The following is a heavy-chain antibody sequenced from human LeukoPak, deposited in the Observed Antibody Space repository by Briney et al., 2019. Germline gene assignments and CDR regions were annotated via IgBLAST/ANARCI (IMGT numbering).Heavy chain of an antibody. J-gene: IGHJ4*02. Sequence: TGGSLRLSCAPSGFIFSSYAMSWVRQAAGNVLEWVAAISGSGGSTYYADSVKGRFIISRDNSKNILYLQMNSLKIEDTAVYYCAVGAEGHSYGHVNYWGQGTLVTVSS. V-gene: IGHV3-23*01. CDR3: AVGAEGHSYGHVNY. D-gene: IGHD5-18*01. CDR1: GFIFSSYA. CDR2: ISGSGGST.